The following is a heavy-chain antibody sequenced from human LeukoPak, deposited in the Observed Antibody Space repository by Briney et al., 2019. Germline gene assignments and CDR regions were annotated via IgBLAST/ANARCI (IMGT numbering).Heavy chain of an antibody. Sequence: GESLKISCKGSGYSFTSYWIGWVRQMPGKGLEWVGIIYPGDSDTRYSPSFQGQVTISADKSISTAYLQWSSLKASDTAMYYCARSSYDSSGYYYRNFDYWGQGTLVTVSS. CDR1: GYSFTSYW. CDR3: ARSSYDSSGYYYRNFDY. V-gene: IGHV5-51*01. D-gene: IGHD3-22*01. J-gene: IGHJ4*02. CDR2: IYPGDSDT.